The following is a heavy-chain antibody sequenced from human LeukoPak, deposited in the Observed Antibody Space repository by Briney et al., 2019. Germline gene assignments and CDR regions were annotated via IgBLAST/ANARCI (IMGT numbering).Heavy chain of an antibody. Sequence: GGSLRLSCAASGFTFSNAWMSWVRQAPGKGLEWVGRIKSKTDGGTTDYAAPVKGRFTISRDDSKNTLYLKMNSLKTEDTAVYYCTTATASDILTGYYGGYYFDYWGQGTLVTVSS. J-gene: IGHJ4*02. CDR1: GFTFSNAW. CDR3: TTATASDILTGYYGGYYFDY. CDR2: IKSKTDGGTT. V-gene: IGHV3-15*01. D-gene: IGHD3-9*01.